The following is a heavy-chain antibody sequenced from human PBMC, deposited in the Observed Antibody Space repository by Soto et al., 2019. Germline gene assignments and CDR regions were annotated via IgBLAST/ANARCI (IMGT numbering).Heavy chain of an antibody. CDR3: ARMLRFNVGLAVYYFDL. CDR2: STYRGIS. V-gene: IGHV4-59*03. D-gene: IGHD6-19*01. Sequence: QVQLQESGPGLVKPSETLSLTCTVSGGSISGYFWSWVPQPPGKEPEWIGYSTYRGISSSNPSAASRLSLALAISEDQFSPLLDSLLAAATAVYFCARMLRFNVGLAVYYFDLWCHGTPVTVSS. J-gene: IGHJ4*01. CDR1: GGSISGYF.